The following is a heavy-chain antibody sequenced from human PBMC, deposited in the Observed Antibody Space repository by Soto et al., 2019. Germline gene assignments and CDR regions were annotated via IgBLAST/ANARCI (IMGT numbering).Heavy chain of an antibody. V-gene: IGHV3-30*18. J-gene: IGHJ4*02. D-gene: IGHD2-2*01. CDR3: AKDRSSTSCLDY. CDR2: ISYDGSNK. Sequence: QVQLVESGGGVVQPGRSLRLSCAASGFTFSSYGMHWVRQAPGKGLEWVAVISYDGSNKYYADSVKGRFTISRDNSKNTLYLQMNSLRADDTAVYYCAKDRSSTSCLDYWGQGTLVTVSS. CDR1: GFTFSSYG.